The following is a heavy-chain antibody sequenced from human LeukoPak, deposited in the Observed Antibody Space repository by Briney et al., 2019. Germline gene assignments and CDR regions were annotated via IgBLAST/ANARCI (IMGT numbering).Heavy chain of an antibody. Sequence: GGSLRLSCAASGFTFSNYWITWVRQAPGKGLEWVANIKQGGSEKHYVDSVKGRFTISRDDAKNSLYLQMNSLRIEDTAVYYCAREGQQSYGMDVWGQGTTVTVSS. D-gene: IGHD6-13*01. CDR2: IKQGGSEK. V-gene: IGHV3-7*05. CDR1: GFTFSNYW. J-gene: IGHJ6*02. CDR3: AREGQQSYGMDV.